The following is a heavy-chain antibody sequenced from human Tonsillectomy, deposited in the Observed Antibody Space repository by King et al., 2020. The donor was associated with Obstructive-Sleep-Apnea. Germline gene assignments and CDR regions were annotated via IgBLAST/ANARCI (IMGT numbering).Heavy chain of an antibody. CDR3: ASVARGDDYGDYAPRGYYYYGMDV. J-gene: IGHJ6*02. CDR1: GGTFSSYA. CDR2: IIPIFGTA. D-gene: IGHD4-17*01. V-gene: IGHV1-69*01. Sequence: VQLVESGAEVKKPGSSVKVSCKASGGTFSSYAISWVRQAPGQGLEWMGGIIPIFGTANYAQKFQGRVTITADESTSTAYMELSSLRSEDTAVYYCASVARGDDYGDYAPRGYYYYGMDVWGQGTTVTVSS.